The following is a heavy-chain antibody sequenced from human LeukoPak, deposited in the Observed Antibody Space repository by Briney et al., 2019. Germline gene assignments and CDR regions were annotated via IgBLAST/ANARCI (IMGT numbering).Heavy chain of an antibody. Sequence: PSETLSLTCTVCGGSIRSSSYYWGWIRQPPGKGLEWIGSIYYSGSTYYNPSLKSRVTISVDTSKSQFSLKLRSVTAADTAVYYCALLWFGESNWFDPWGQGTLVTVSS. D-gene: IGHD3-10*01. CDR2: IYYSGST. CDR1: GGSIRSSSYY. CDR3: ALLWFGESNWFDP. J-gene: IGHJ5*02. V-gene: IGHV4-39*01.